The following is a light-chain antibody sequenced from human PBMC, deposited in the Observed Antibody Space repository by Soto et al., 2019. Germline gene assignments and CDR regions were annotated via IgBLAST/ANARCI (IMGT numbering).Light chain of an antibody. CDR3: AAWDDSLIGYV. Sequence: QSALTQPPSTSGTPGQRVTISCSGSSSNIGSNTVRWCQQLPGTAPKPLLYNNNQRPSGVPDRFSGSKSGTSASLAISGLQSEDEDDYYCAAWDDSLIGYVFGTGTKVTVL. V-gene: IGLV1-44*01. J-gene: IGLJ1*01. CDR2: NNN. CDR1: SSNIGSNT.